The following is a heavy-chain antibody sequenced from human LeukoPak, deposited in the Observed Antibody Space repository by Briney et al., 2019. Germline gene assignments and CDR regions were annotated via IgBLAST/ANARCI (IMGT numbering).Heavy chain of an antibody. Sequence: SETLSLTCTVSGASISSGRNCWSRIRQPAGKGLEWIGRMYPSGNTNYNPSLKSRVTILVDTSKNQFSLKLSSVTAADTALYYCARDVYDSSGYYLDYWGQGTLVTVSS. V-gene: IGHV4-61*02. CDR3: ARDVYDSSGYYLDY. D-gene: IGHD3-22*01. J-gene: IGHJ4*02. CDR1: GASISSGRNC. CDR2: MYPSGNT.